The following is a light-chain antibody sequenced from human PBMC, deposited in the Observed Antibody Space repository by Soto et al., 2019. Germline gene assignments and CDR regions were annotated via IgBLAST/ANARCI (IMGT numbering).Light chain of an antibody. Sequence: QSALTQPASVSGSPGQSITISCTGTSSDVGGYNYVSWYQQHPGKAPKLMIYEVSNRPSGLSNRFSGSKVGNTASLTISGLQAEDEADYYCSSYTSSSTLEVFGGGTQLTVL. CDR2: EVS. V-gene: IGLV2-14*01. CDR3: SSYTSSSTLEV. J-gene: IGLJ3*02. CDR1: SSDVGGYNY.